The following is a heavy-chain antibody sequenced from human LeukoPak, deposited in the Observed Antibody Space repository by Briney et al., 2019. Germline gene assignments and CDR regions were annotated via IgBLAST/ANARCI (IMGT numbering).Heavy chain of an antibody. V-gene: IGHV3-48*01. CDR2: ITSSSGSL. CDR1: GFTFSSYS. CDR3: VRDVHYVFDY. J-gene: IGHJ4*02. D-gene: IGHD4-17*01. Sequence: GGSLRLSCVASGFTFSSYSMNWVRQAPGKGLEWISYITSSSGSLSYADSVKGRFIISRDNAKNSLYLQMNSLRAEDTAIYYCVRDVHYVFDYWSPGTLVTVSS.